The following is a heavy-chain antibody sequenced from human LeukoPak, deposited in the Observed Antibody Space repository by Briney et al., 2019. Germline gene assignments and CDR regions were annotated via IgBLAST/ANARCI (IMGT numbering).Heavy chain of an antibody. CDR2: INPSGGST. CDR3: ARSGHYYGSGAYYMDV. D-gene: IGHD3-10*01. V-gene: IGHV1-46*01. Sequence: ASVKVSCKASGYTFTSYYMHWVRQAPGQGLEWMGIINPSGGSTSYAQKFQGRVTITADESTSTAYMELSSLRSEDTAVYYCARSGHYYGSGAYYMDVWGKGTTVTISS. CDR1: GYTFTSYY. J-gene: IGHJ6*03.